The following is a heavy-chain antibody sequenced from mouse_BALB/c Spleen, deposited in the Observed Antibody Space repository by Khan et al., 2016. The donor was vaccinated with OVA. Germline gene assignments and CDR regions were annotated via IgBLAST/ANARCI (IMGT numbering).Heavy chain of an antibody. J-gene: IGHJ4*01. CDR3: ARAYYGNYREAMDY. V-gene: IGHV2-6-7*01. CDR2: IWGDGGK. Sequence: QVQLKQSGPGLVAPSQSLSITCTVSGFSLTGFGVNWVRQPPGKGLEWLGMIWGDGGKDYYSALKSRLTLSKDNSKSQVCLKMNSLQTNDTARYYCARAYYGNYREAMDYWGQGTSVTVSS. D-gene: IGHD2-10*01. CDR1: GFSLTGFG.